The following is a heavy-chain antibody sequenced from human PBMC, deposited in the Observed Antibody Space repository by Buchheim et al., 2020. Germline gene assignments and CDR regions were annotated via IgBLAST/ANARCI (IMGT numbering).Heavy chain of an antibody. CDR2: ISSSSTKI. Sequence: EVQLVESGGGFVQPGGSLRLSCAASGFNFSNYNMNWVRQAPGKGLEWVSYISSSSTKIYYADSVKGRFTISRDSAKSSLYLQMNSLRDEDTAVYYCARERGWSDGNYYYYGMDVWGQGTT. D-gene: IGHD1-26*01. CDR1: GFNFSNYN. J-gene: IGHJ6*02. V-gene: IGHV3-48*02. CDR3: ARERGWSDGNYYYYGMDV.